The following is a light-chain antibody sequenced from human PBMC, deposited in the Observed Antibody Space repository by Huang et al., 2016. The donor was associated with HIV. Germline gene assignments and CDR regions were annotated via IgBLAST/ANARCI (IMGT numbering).Light chain of an antibody. CDR1: QNVRNN. CDR3: QQYDKWPPGLT. CDR2: DTS. Sequence: EIKMTQSPATLSVSPGGRVTLSCRASQNVRNNVAWYQQKTGHAPRLLIYDTSTREPGIPARFSRSGSGTEFTLTIRGLQSEDFAMYYCQQYDKWPPGLTFGGGTKVEI. V-gene: IGKV3D-15*01. J-gene: IGKJ4*01.